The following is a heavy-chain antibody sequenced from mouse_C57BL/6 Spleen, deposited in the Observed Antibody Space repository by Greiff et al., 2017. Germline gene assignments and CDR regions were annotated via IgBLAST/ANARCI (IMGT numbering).Heavy chain of an antibody. V-gene: IGHV1-81*01. CDR2: IYPRSGNT. CDR1: GYTFTSYG. D-gene: IGHD2-4*01. Sequence: QVQLKQSGAELARPGASVKLSCKASGYTFTSYGISWVKQRTGQGLEWIGEIYPRSGNTYYNEKFKGKATLTADKSSSTAYMELRSLTSEDSAVYLCARRSVYYDYEDYAMDYWGQGTSVTVSS. CDR3: ARRSVYYDYEDYAMDY. J-gene: IGHJ4*01.